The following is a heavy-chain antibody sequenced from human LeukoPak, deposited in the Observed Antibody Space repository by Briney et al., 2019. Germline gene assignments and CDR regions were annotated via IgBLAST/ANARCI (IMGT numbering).Heavy chain of an antibody. CDR2: ISGSGSTT. J-gene: IGHJ4*02. CDR1: GFTFSNFG. D-gene: IGHD5-18*01. CDR3: AKEEGYIYGLLDY. Sequence: GGSLRLSCAASGFTFSNFGMSWVRQAPGKGLEWVSPISGSGSTTYYADSVKGRFTISRDNSKNMLYLQMNSLRAEDAAVYYCAKEEGYIYGLLDYWGQGILVTVSS. V-gene: IGHV3-23*01.